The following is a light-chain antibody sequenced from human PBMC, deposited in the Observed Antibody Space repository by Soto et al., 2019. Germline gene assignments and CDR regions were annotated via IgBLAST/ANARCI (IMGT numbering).Light chain of an antibody. V-gene: IGKV3-20*01. J-gene: IGKJ5*01. Sequence: ETVLTQSPATVSLSPGDRATLPCRASQSVSSNKLAWYQQKPGQAPRLLIYAASSRATGTPDRFSGSGSGTDFTLTINRLEPEDFAVYYCQQYGSSPSTFGQGTRLEIK. CDR1: QSVSSNK. CDR3: QQYGSSPST. CDR2: AAS.